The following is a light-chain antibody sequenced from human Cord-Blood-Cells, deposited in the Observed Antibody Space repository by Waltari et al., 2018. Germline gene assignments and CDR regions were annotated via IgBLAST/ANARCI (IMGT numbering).Light chain of an antibody. V-gene: IGKV1-8*01. CDR3: QQYYSYPPT. CDR1: QGISSY. Sequence: AIRMTQSPSSFSASTGDRVTITCRASQGISSYLAWYQQKPGKAPKLLIYAASTLQSGVPSRFSGSGSGTDFTLTISCLQSEDFATDYCQQYYSYPPTFGQGTKVEI. J-gene: IGKJ1*01. CDR2: AAS.